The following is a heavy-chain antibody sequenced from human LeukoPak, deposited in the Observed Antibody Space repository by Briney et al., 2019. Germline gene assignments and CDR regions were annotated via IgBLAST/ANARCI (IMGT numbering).Heavy chain of an antibody. D-gene: IGHD3-22*01. Sequence: SDTLTLTCAAEGGSFSGCYWSWICEPPGKGLEWFWEFNHSGSTNYNPSLKSRVTISVDTSKNQFSLKLSSVTAADTAVYYCARHYYDSSGYYPENFQHWGQGTLVTVSS. CDR1: GGSFSGCY. CDR2: FNHSGST. V-gene: IGHV4-34*01. CDR3: ARHYYDSSGYYPENFQH. J-gene: IGHJ1*01.